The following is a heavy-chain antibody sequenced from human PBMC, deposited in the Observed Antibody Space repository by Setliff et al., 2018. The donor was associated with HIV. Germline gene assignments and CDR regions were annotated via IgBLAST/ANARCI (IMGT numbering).Heavy chain of an antibody. D-gene: IGHD2-2*01. J-gene: IGHJ4*02. Sequence: GGSLRLSCAASGFTFSRYWMSWVRQAPGKGLEWVANMNEDGSETYYVDSVRGRFTISRDNARNSLFLQMNSLRVEDTAVYYCARDTCDTPSCYAGPRFVYWGQGNLVTVSS. CDR3: ARDTCDTPSCYAGPRFVY. CDR1: GFTFSRYW. CDR2: MNEDGSET. V-gene: IGHV3-7*01.